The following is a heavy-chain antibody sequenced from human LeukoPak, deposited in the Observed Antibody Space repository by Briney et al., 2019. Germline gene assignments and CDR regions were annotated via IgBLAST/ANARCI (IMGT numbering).Heavy chain of an antibody. V-gene: IGHV1-46*01. CDR3: ARYIAAAGAFDI. Sequence: ASVKVSCTASGYTFTSHYMYWVRQAPGQGLEWMGLINPSGGSTSYAQKFLGRVTMTRDTSTSTVYMELSSLRSEDTAVYYCARYIAAAGAFDIWGQGTKVTVSS. CDR2: INPSGGST. CDR1: GYTFTSHY. J-gene: IGHJ3*02. D-gene: IGHD6-13*01.